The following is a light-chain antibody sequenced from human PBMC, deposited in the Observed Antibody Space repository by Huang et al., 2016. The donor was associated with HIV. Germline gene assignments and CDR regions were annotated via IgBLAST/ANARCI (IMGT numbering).Light chain of an antibody. CDR3: QQRSDWQFT. J-gene: IGKJ3*01. V-gene: IGKV3-11*01. CDR2: EAS. CDR1: QSVSSS. Sequence: EIVLTQSPATLSLSPGERATLSCRASQSVSSSLAWYQQRPGQVPRLRIYEASTRATGVPARFSGSGSGTDFTLTISSLEPEDFAVYYCQQRSDWQFTFGPGTKVDIK.